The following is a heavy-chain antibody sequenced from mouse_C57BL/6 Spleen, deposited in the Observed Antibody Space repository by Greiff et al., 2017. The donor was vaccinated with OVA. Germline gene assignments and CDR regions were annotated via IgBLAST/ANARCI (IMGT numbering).Heavy chain of an antibody. Sequence: EVQLVESGPGLVKPSQSLSLTCSVTGYSITSGYYWNWIRQFPGNKLEWMGYISYDGSNNYNPSLKNRISITRDTSKNQFFLKLNSVTTEDTATYYCARMITGVFAYWGQGTLVTVSA. V-gene: IGHV3-6*01. D-gene: IGHD2-4*01. CDR3: ARMITGVFAY. J-gene: IGHJ3*01. CDR2: ISYDGSN. CDR1: GYSITSGYY.